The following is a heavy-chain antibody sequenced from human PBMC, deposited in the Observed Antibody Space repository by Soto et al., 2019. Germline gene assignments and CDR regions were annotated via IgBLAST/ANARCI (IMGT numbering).Heavy chain of an antibody. D-gene: IGHD2-15*01. CDR3: ARGDRKNWFDP. CDR2: IYYSGST. Sequence: SETLSLTCTVSGGSISSGGYYWSWIRQHPGKGLEWIGYIYYSGSTYYNPSLKSRVTISVDTSKNQFSLKLSSVTAADTAVYYCARGDRKNWFDPWGQGTLVTVSS. J-gene: IGHJ5*02. CDR1: GGSISSGGYY. V-gene: IGHV4-31*03.